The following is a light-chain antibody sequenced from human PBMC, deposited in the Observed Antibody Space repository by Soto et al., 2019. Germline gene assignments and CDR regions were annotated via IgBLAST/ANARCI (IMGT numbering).Light chain of an antibody. J-gene: IGLJ1*01. Sequence: QSALTQPASVSGSPGQSITISCTGTGSDVGGYNYVSWHQQYPGKAPKLVIYDVTNRPSGVSNRFSGSKSGNTASLTISGLQAEDEADYSCSSYTRGRTYVFGTGTKLTVL. CDR2: DVT. CDR3: SSYTRGRTYV. V-gene: IGLV2-14*03. CDR1: GSDVGGYNY.